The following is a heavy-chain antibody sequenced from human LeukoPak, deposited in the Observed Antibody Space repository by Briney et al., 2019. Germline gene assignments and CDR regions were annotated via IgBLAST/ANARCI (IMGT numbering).Heavy chain of an antibody. D-gene: IGHD5-18*01. J-gene: IGHJ5*02. Sequence: GGSLRLSCAASGFTFSSYSMNWVRQAPGKGLEWVSSISSSSSYIYYADSAKGRFTISRDNAKNSLYLQMNSLRAEDTAVYYCARGGYSYGNWFDPWGQGTLVTVSS. V-gene: IGHV3-21*01. CDR3: ARGGYSYGNWFDP. CDR1: GFTFSSYS. CDR2: ISSSSSYI.